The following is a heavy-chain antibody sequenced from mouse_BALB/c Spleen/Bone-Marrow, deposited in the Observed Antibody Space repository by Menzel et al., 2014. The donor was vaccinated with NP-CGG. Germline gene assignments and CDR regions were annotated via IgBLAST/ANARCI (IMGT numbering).Heavy chain of an antibody. CDR1: GYTFTSYV. Sequence: VQLQQSGPELVKPGASVKMSCKASGYTFTSYVMHWVKQKPGQGLEWIGYINPYNDGTKYNEKFKGKAILTSDKSSSTAYMELSSLTSEESAVYYCARSGRYDGFAYWGQGTLVTVSA. V-gene: IGHV1-14*01. D-gene: IGHD2-14*01. CDR3: ARSGRYDGFAY. J-gene: IGHJ3*01. CDR2: INPYNDGT.